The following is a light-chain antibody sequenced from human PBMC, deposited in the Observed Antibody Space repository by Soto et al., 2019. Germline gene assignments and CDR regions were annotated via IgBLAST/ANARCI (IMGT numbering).Light chain of an antibody. CDR2: AAS. V-gene: IGKV1-27*01. CDR1: QGISNY. CDR3: HKYNRAPPFT. Sequence: DIQMTQSPSSLSESVGDRVTITCRASQGISNYLAWYQQKPGKVHKLLIYAASTLPSGVPSRFSGCGSGTDFTLTISSLQPEDVATYYCHKYNRAPPFTSGPGTRPEIK. J-gene: IGKJ5*01.